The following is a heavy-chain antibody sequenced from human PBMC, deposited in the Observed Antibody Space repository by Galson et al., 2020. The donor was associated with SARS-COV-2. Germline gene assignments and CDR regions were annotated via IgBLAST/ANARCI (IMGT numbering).Heavy chain of an antibody. CDR3: ATPDYDYVWGSYVAQYYFDY. V-gene: IGHV3-30*04. CDR2: ISYDGSNK. CDR1: GFTFSSYA. Sequence: GESLKISCAASGFTFSSYAMHWVRQAPGKGLEWVAVISYDGSNKYYADSVNGRFTISRDNSKNTLYLQMNSLRAEDTAVYYCATPDYDYVWGSYVAQYYFDYWGQGTLVTVSS. D-gene: IGHD3-16*01. J-gene: IGHJ4*02.